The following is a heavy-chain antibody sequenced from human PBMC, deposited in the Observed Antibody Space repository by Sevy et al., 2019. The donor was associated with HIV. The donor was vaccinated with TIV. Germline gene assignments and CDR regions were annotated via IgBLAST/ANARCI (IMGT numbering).Heavy chain of an antibody. V-gene: IGHV1-2*06. CDR3: AIDPVAPNPAGMDV. J-gene: IGHJ6*02. CDR1: GYTFTDYY. CDR2: INPNSGDT. D-gene: IGHD5-12*01. Sequence: ASVKVSCKASGYTFTDYYMHWVRQAPGQGLEWMGRINPNSGDTNFVQKFQGTVTMTRDTSISTAYMELSRLTSDDTAVYYCAIDPVAPNPAGMDVWGQGTTVTVSS.